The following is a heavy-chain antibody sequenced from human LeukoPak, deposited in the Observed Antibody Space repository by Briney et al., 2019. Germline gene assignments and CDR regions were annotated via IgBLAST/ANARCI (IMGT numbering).Heavy chain of an antibody. D-gene: IGHD2-15*01. CDR3: ARDRRYCSGGSCYSGDYFDY. Sequence: SETLSLTCTVSGDSISNAAYYWNWIRQHPVKGLEWIGYIYYSGSTYYNPSLKSRVTISVDTSKNQFSLKLSSVTAADTAVYYCARDRRYCSGGSCYSGDYFDYWGQGTLVTVSS. V-gene: IGHV4-31*03. CDR2: IYYSGST. CDR1: GDSISNAAYY. J-gene: IGHJ4*02.